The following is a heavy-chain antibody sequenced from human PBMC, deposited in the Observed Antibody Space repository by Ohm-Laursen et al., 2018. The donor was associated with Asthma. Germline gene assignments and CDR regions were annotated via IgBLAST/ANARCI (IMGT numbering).Heavy chain of an antibody. CDR2: IYYSGST. D-gene: IGHD3-10*01. V-gene: IGHV4-59*07. Sequence: DTLSLTCTVSGGSISSYYWSWIRQPPGKGLEWIGYIYYSGSTNYNPSLKSRVTISVDTSKNQFSLKLSSVTAADTAVYYCARTLSVRGSGYYYGMDVWGQGTTVTVSS. J-gene: IGHJ6*02. CDR1: GGSISSYY. CDR3: ARTLSVRGSGYYYGMDV.